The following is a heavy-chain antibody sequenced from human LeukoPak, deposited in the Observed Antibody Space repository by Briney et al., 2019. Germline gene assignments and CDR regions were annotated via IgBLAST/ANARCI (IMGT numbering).Heavy chain of an antibody. CDR3: TRDSQGSGTYSTDH. CDR2: MNQDGSRK. D-gene: IGHD3-10*01. CDR1: GFTFSSSW. Sequence: GGSLRLSCVASGFTFSSSWMSWVRQGPGKGPEWVANMNQDGSRKYYVDSVKGRFTISRDNAKNSLFLQMNGLRDEDTAVYYCTRDSQGSGTYSTDHWGQGTLVTVSS. V-gene: IGHV3-7*01. J-gene: IGHJ4*02.